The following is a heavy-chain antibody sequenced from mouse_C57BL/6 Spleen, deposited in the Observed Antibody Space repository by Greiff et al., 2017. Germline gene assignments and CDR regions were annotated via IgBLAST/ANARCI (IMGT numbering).Heavy chain of an antibody. Sequence: EVQVVESGGGLVQPGGSLKLSCAASGFTFSDYYMYWVRQTPEKRLEWVAYISNGGGSTYYPDTVKGRFTISRDNAKTTLYLQMSRLKSEDTTMYYCARHGDNWDSFDYWGQGTTLTVSA. D-gene: IGHD4-1*01. CDR2: ISNGGGST. CDR1: GFTFSDYY. CDR3: ARHGDNWDSFDY. J-gene: IGHJ2*01. V-gene: IGHV5-12*01.